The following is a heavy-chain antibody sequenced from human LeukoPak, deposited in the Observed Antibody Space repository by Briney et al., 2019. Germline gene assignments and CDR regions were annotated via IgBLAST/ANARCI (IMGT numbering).Heavy chain of an antibody. J-gene: IGHJ4*02. D-gene: IGHD2/OR15-2a*01. Sequence: SETLSLTCTVSGGSVSTYYWNWIRQPAGKGLEWIGRIYNGENTNYNPSLESRVTISIDRSKNQFSLKLTSVTAADTAVYYCANSISMDFEYWGQGTLVTASS. CDR3: ANSISMDFEY. CDR1: GGSVSTYY. CDR2: IYNGENT. V-gene: IGHV4-4*07.